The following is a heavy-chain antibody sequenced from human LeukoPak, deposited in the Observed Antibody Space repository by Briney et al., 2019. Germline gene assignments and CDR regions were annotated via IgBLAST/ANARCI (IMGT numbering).Heavy chain of an antibody. CDR3: ARVRGPAVTTMYFDY. Sequence: GGSLRLSCAGSGFIFRSHGMIWVRQAPGRGLEWVSYISPGGNTIYYADSMKGRFTVSRDDAKNSLSLHMNSLRAEDTAVYYCARVRGPAVTTMYFDYWGQGTLVTVSS. V-gene: IGHV3-48*04. J-gene: IGHJ4*02. CDR1: GFIFRSHG. D-gene: IGHD4-17*01. CDR2: ISPGGNTI.